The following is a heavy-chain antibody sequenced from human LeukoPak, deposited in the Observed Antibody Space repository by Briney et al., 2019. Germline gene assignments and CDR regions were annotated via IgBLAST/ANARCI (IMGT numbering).Heavy chain of an antibody. J-gene: IGHJ4*02. CDR2: IYPGDSDT. V-gene: IGHV5-51*01. Sequence: GESLKISCKGSGYSFTSYWIGWVRQMPGKGLEWMGIIYPGDSDTRYSPSFQGQVTISADKSISTAYLQWSSLKASDTAMYYCVRHVTSVNFVGPSDNWGQGTLVTVSS. CDR1: GYSFTSYW. D-gene: IGHD3/OR15-3a*01. CDR3: VRHVTSVNFVGPSDN.